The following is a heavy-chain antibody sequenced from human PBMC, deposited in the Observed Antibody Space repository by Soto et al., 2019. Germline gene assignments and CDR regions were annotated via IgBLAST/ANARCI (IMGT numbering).Heavy chain of an antibody. CDR2: IYWNDDK. D-gene: IGHD2-15*01. Sequence: KESGPTLVKPTQTLTLTCSFSGFSLDSSGVGVGWVRQPPGKALEWLGVIYWNDDKRYSPSLQTRVTIAKDTSANQVFLTLTDVDPMDTCTYHCARPGSGGNVCYLFYYFVIDVWGQGTTVIVS. CDR1: GFSLDSSGVG. J-gene: IGHJ6*02. V-gene: IGHV2-5*01. CDR3: ARPGSGGNVCYLFYYFVIDV.